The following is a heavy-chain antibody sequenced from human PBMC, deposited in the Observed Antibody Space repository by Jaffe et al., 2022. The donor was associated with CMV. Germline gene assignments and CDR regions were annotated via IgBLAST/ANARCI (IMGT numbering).Heavy chain of an antibody. Sequence: QVQLQESGPGLVKPSETLSLTCTVSGGSISSYYWSWIRQPPGKGLEWIGYIYYSGSTNYNPSLKSRVTISVDTSKNQFSLKLSSVTAADTAVYYCARHRTWLPYGSSWRGGWFDPWGQGTLVTVSS. CDR2: IYYSGST. CDR1: GGSISSYY. D-gene: IGHD6-13*01. CDR3: ARHRTWLPYGSSWRGGWFDP. V-gene: IGHV4-59*08. J-gene: IGHJ5*02.